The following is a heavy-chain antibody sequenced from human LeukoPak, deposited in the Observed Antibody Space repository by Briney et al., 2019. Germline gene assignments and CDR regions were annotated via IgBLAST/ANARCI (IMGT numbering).Heavy chain of an antibody. CDR1: GFTFSSYN. J-gene: IGHJ6*03. CDR2: ISSSSSYI. CDR3: ARDRSYSANYYYMDV. V-gene: IGHV3-21*01. D-gene: IGHD1-26*01. Sequence: PGGSLRLSCAASGFTFSSYNMNWVRQAPGKGLEWVSSISSSSSYIYYADSVKGRFIISRDNAKNSLYLQMNSLRAEDTAVYYCARDRSYSANYYYMDVWGKGTTVTVSS.